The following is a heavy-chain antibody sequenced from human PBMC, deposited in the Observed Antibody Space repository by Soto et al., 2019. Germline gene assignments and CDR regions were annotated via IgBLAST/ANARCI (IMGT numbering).Heavy chain of an antibody. CDR2: INTDGIST. CDR1: GFTFSSYS. V-gene: IGHV3-74*02. Sequence: EVQLVESGGGLVQPGGSLRLSCAASGFTFSSYSMNWVRQAPGKGLEWVSRINTDGISTTYADSVKGRFTISRDKAKNTLYLQMNSLRADDTAVYYCARGRGYQYYGMDVWGQGTTVTVSS. CDR3: ARGRGYQYYGMDV. J-gene: IGHJ6*02.